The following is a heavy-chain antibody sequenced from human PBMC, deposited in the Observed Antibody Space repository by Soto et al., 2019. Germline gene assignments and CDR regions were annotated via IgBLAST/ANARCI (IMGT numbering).Heavy chain of an antibody. J-gene: IGHJ4*02. V-gene: IGHV3-23*01. CDR1: GFTFSNFA. CDR2: ISGSGDDT. Sequence: ESGGGFVQPGGSLRLSCVASGFTFSNFAMAWVRQAPGEGLEWVSAISGSGDDTFYADSMKGRFTISRDNSKDTLYLQINSLRAEDTAVYYFANPIPKTGTTFGFWGQGTLVTVSS. CDR3: ANPIPKTGTTFGF. D-gene: IGHD1-1*01.